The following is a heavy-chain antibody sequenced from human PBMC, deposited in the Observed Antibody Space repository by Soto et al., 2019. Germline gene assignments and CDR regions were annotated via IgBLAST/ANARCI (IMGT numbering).Heavy chain of an antibody. Sequence: QVQLQESGPGLVKPSQTLSLTCTVSGGSISSGGYYWSWIRQHPGKGLEWIGYIYYSGSTYYNPSLKSRVTISVDTSKNQFSLKLSSVTAADTAVYYCARVPSYDYVWGSYRPTAYYGMDVWGQGTTVTVSS. CDR1: GGSISSGGYY. V-gene: IGHV4-31*03. CDR3: ARVPSYDYVWGSYRPTAYYGMDV. D-gene: IGHD3-16*02. CDR2: IYYSGST. J-gene: IGHJ6*02.